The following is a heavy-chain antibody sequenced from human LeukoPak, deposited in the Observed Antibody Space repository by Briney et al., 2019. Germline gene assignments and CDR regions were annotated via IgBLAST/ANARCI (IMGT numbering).Heavy chain of an antibody. CDR2: ISSSGSAI. J-gene: IGHJ5*02. D-gene: IGHD5/OR15-5a*01. V-gene: IGHV3-48*03. Sequence: GGSLRLSCAASGFVFNTYEMNWVRQAPGKGLEWISYISSSGSAIHYADSVKGRFTISRDNARNSLYLQMNSLRVEDTAVYYCAAERVDWFDPWGQGTLVTVSS. CDR3: AAERVDWFDP. CDR1: GFVFNTYE.